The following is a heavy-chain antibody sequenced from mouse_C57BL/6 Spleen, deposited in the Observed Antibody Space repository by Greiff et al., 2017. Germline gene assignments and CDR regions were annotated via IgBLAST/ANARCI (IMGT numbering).Heavy chain of an antibody. D-gene: IGHD1-1*01. V-gene: IGHV1-20*01. CDR2: INPYNGDT. J-gene: IGHJ4*01. Sequence: VQLQQSGPELVKPGDSVKISCKASGYSFTGYFMNWVMQSHGKSLEWIGRINPYNGDTFYNQKFKGKATLTVDKSSSTAHMELRSLTSEDSAVYYCARSYYGSSHAMDYWGQGTSVTVSS. CDR1: GYSFTGYF. CDR3: ARSYYGSSHAMDY.